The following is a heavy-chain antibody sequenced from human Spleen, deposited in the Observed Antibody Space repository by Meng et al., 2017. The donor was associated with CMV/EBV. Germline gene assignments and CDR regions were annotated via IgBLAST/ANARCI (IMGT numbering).Heavy chain of an antibody. CDR1: GFIFSTYH. Sequence: GESLKISCAASGFIFSTYHIHWVRQAPGEGLEWVAFISIDETTKFYADSVKGRFAVSRDNSENTVYLHMNSLKAGDTAVYYCLRDSTGTYRFDHWGQGTLVTVSS. CDR2: ISIDETTK. J-gene: IGHJ4*02. CDR3: LRDSTGTYRFDH. V-gene: IGHV3-30*02. D-gene: IGHD3-16*02.